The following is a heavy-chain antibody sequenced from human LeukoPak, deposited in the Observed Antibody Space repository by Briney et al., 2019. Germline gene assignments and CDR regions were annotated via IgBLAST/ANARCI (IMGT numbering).Heavy chain of an antibody. V-gene: IGHV4-39*01. J-gene: IGHJ6*03. CDR2: IYYRGST. CDR3: ARGRIASGAYYYYMDV. D-gene: IGHD2-21*01. Sequence: SETLSLTCTVSGGSISISSYYWGWIRQPPRKRPESIGTIYYRGSTYYNPSRKSRVTISVGTSKNQVSLKLSSVTAADTAVYYCARGRIASGAYYYYMDVWGKGTTVTVSS. CDR1: GGSISISSYY.